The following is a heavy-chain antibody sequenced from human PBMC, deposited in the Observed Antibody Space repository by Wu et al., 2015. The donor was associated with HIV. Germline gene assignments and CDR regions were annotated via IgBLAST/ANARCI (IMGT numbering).Heavy chain of an antibody. J-gene: IGHJ6*03. CDR2: IIPIFGTA. V-gene: IGHV1-69*12. Sequence: QVQLVQSGAEVKKPGSSVKVSCKASGGTFSSYAISWVRQAPGQGLEWMGGIIPIFGTANYAQKFQGRVTITADESTSTAYMELSSLRSEDTAVYYCARVVVPAAHTTYYMDVWGKGPRVTVSS. D-gene: IGHD2-2*01. CDR1: GGTFSSYA. CDR3: ARVVVPAAHTTYYMDV.